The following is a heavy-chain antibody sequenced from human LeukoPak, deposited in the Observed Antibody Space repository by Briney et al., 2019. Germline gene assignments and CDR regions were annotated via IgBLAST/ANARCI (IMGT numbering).Heavy chain of an antibody. CDR1: GGTFSSYA. V-gene: IGHV1-69*13. D-gene: IGHD2-2*01. CDR2: IIPIFGTA. CDR3: ARGIGYCSSTSCPGNWFDP. J-gene: IGHJ5*02. Sequence: SVKVSCKASGGTFSSYAISWVRQAPGQGFEWMGGIIPIFGTANYAQKFQGRVTITADESTSTAYMELSSLRSEDTAVYYCARGIGYCSSTSCPGNWFDPWGQGTQVTVSS.